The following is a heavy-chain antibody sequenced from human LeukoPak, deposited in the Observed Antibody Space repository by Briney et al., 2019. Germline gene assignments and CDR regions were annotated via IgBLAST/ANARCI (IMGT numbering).Heavy chain of an antibody. CDR1: GGSISSGSYY. CDR3: ARVRAAAGPYWYFDL. D-gene: IGHD6-13*01. V-gene: IGHV4-61*02. J-gene: IGHJ2*01. CDR2: IYTSGST. Sequence: SQTLSLTCTVSGGSISSGSYYWSWIRQPAGKGLEWIGRIYTSGSTNYNPSLKSRVTISVDTSKNQFSLKLSSVTAADTSVYCCARVRAAAGPYWYFDLWGRGTLVTVSS.